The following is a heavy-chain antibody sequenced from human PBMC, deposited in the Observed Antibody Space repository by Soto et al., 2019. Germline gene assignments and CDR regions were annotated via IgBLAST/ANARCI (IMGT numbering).Heavy chain of an antibody. J-gene: IGHJ6*02. V-gene: IGHV1-46*01. CDR1: GYTFTTYY. D-gene: IGHD5-18*01. Sequence: QVQLVQSGAEVKKPGASVKVSCETSGYTFTTYYMHWVRRAPGQGLEWMGMINPSGGSTSYAQKFQGRVTMTRDTSTRTIYMELSSLRFDDTAIYYCARRAYNYANMDLWGQGTTVTVSS. CDR3: ARRAYNYANMDL. CDR2: INPSGGST.